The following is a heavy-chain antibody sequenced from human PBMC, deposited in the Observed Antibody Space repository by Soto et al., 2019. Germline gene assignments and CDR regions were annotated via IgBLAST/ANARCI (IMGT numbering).Heavy chain of an antibody. CDR2: TSYTWNT. J-gene: IGHJ5*02. D-gene: IGHD2-15*01. V-gene: IGHV4-59*01. CDR1: CGSITSYH. CDR3: ARDMHAGFTHSSAP. Sequence: SETLSLTCVVSCGSITSYHWSWIRQFPGKGLDCIAYTSYTWNTNYNPCLQSRFTISMYTSKNQLSLNLTSITAADTAVYYCARDMHAGFTHSSAPGAQGPLVT.